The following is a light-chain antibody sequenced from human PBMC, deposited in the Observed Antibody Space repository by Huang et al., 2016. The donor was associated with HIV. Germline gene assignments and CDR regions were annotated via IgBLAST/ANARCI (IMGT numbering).Light chain of an antibody. CDR1: PNIGNY. CDR3: QQRSNWLT. Sequence: EIVLTQSPAALSLSPGDRATLPYRASPNIGNYLAWDQQKPGHAPRLLIYDTSNRAAGIPGRFSGGGCGTDFTLTISSLEPEDFAVYFCQQRSNWLTFGGGTKVETK. CDR2: DTS. J-gene: IGKJ4*01. V-gene: IGKV3-11*01.